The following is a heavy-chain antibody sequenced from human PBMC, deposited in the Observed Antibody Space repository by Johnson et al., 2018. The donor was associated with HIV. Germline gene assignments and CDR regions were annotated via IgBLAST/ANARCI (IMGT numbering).Heavy chain of an antibody. Sequence: QVQLVESGGGVVQPGRSLRLSCAASGFTFSSYGMHWVRPAPGKGLEWVAVISYHGGTKYSADSVKGRFSISRANSENTVYLQMNSLRAEDTALYYCAKSTQATIARESGPYGAFDIWGQGTMVTVSS. CDR1: GFTFSSYG. V-gene: IGHV3-30*18. CDR3: AKSTQATIARESGPYGAFDI. CDR2: ISYHGGTK. J-gene: IGHJ3*02. D-gene: IGHD3-10*01.